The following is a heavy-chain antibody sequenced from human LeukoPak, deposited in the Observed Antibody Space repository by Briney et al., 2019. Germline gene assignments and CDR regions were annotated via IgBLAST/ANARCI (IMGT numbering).Heavy chain of an antibody. CDR3: ARGAAVTTTMAAAGHDY. CDR1: GSTFTDYY. D-gene: IGHD6-13*01. Sequence: ASVKVSCKASGSTFTDYYMHWVRQAPGQGLEWMGWINPNSGGTNYAQKFQGRVTMTRDTSISTAYMELSRLRSDDTAVYYCARGAAVTTTMAAAGHDYWGQGTLVTVSS. J-gene: IGHJ4*02. V-gene: IGHV1-2*02. CDR2: INPNSGGT.